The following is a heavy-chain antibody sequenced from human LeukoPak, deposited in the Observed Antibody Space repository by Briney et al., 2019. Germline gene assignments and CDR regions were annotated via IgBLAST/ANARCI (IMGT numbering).Heavy chain of an antibody. Sequence: GGSLRLSCAGSGFTFGGYTMNWVRQAPGKGLEWVSSISGSSNYADSVKGRFTISRDNSRNTLHLQMSSLRVEDTAVYYCVKDSSSGSYFDYWGQGTLVTVSS. J-gene: IGHJ4*02. CDR1: GFTFGGYT. D-gene: IGHD3-10*01. CDR3: VKDSSSGSYFDY. V-gene: IGHV3-38-3*01. CDR2: ISGSS.